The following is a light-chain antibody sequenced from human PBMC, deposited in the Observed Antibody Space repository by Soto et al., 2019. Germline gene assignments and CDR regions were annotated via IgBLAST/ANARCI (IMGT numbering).Light chain of an antibody. CDR2: DVS. V-gene: IGKV3-11*01. CDR1: QSVSSY. CDR3: HQRSNWPLT. J-gene: IGKJ4*01. Sequence: EVVLTQSPDTLSLSPGGSATLFCRASQSVSSYLAWYQQRPGQALRLLIYDVSKRATGIPARFSGSGSRTDFTLTITSLEPEDFAIYFCHQRSNWPLTFGGGTKLEIK.